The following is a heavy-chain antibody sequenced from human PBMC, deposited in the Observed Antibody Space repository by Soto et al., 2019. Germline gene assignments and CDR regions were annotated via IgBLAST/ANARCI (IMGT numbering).Heavy chain of an antibody. CDR3: AGAKSRIRSMDV. J-gene: IGHJ6*02. CDR1: GGSISSGDYS. V-gene: IGHV4-30-4*01. Sequence: PSETLSLTCTVSGGSISSGDYSWTWIRQPPGKGLEWIGYIYYSGSTYYNPSLKSRVTISVDTSKNQFSLKLRSVTAADTAVYYCAGAKSRIRSMDVWGQGTTVTVSS. CDR2: IYYSGST. D-gene: IGHD2-15*01.